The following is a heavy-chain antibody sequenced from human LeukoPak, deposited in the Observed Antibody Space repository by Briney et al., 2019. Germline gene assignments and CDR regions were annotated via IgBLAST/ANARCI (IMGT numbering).Heavy chain of an antibody. D-gene: IGHD6-13*01. J-gene: IGHJ4*02. Sequence: PSETLSLTCTVSGGSISSSSYYWGWIRQPPGKGLEWIGEINHSGSTNYNPSLKSRVTISVDTSKNQFSLKLSSVTAADTAVYYCARDPGSSVDYWGQGTLVTVSS. CDR3: ARDPGSSVDY. CDR1: GGSISSSSYY. V-gene: IGHV4-39*07. CDR2: INHSGST.